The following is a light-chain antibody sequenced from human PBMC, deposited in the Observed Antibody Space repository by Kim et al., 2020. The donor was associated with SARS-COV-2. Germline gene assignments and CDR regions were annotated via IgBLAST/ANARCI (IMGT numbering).Light chain of an antibody. V-gene: IGLV2-23*01. CDR2: EGS. Sequence: GQSLTISCTGTSSEVGSDNLVSWYQQHPGKAPKLMIYEGSKRPAGVSNRYSGSKSGNTATLTISGLQAEYEADYYCCSYAGSSSLVFGGGTKLTVL. CDR3: CSYAGSSSLV. J-gene: IGLJ2*01. CDR1: SSEVGSDNL.